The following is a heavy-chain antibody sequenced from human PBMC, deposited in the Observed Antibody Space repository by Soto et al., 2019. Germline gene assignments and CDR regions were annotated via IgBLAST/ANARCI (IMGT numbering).Heavy chain of an antibody. Sequence: EVQLLESGGGLVQPGGSLRLSCAASGFTFSSYAMSWVRQAPGKGLEWVSAISGSGGSTYYADSVKGRFTISRDNSKNTLYRQMTSLRAEDTAVYYCAKDQGGYSKVGYFDYWGQGSLVTVSS. D-gene: IGHD3-22*01. CDR2: ISGSGGST. J-gene: IGHJ4*02. V-gene: IGHV3-23*01. CDR1: GFTFSSYA. CDR3: AKDQGGYSKVGYFDY.